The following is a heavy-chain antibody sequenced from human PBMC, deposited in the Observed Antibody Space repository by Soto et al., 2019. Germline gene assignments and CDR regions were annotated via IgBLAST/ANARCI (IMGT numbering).Heavy chain of an antibody. CDR2: FFYGGNT. V-gene: IGHV4-39*01. D-gene: IGHD3-16*02. J-gene: IGHJ4*02. CDR3: ARAGYRLGESSFYRDFDS. CDR1: GGSISSGGYY. Sequence: QLQESGPGLLKPSDPLSLTCTVSGGSISSGGYYWAWIRQPPEKGLEWIGSFFYGGNTHYNPSLKRPVTIVADTSKNQFSLILNSVTATDTAVYYCARAGYRLGESSFYRDFDSWGQGILVTVSS.